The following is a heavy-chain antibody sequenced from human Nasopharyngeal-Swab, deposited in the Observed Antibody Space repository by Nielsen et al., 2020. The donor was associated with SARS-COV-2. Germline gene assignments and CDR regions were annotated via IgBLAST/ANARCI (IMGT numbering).Heavy chain of an antibody. Sequence: GGSLRLSCAASGFTFSSYAMHWVRQAPGKGLEWVAFMSYDGSNKYYADSVKGRFTISRDNSNNTLYLQMSSLRPEDTAVYFCARARPRLSRSIAAAGLDTFDIRGQGTLVTVSS. V-gene: IGHV3-30-3*01. CDR1: GFTFSSYA. J-gene: IGHJ4*02. CDR3: ARARPRLSRSIAAAGLDTFDI. D-gene: IGHD6-13*01. CDR2: MSYDGSNK.